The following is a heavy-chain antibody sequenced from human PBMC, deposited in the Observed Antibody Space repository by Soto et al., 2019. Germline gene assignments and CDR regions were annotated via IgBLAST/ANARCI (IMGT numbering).Heavy chain of an antibody. CDR3: VRGPIRGALVA. CDR2: ISPDGNNA. D-gene: IGHD5-18*01. CDR1: GSTFSSYD. Sequence: QVQLVESGGDVVQPGRSLRLSCAASGSTFSSYDIHWVRQAPGKGLEWVAHISPDGNNAYYADSVKGRFTISRDNARKRVYPQVNSLSRRNTGVYHGVRGPIRGALVAGGQGTLVAVS. V-gene: IGHV3-30*13. J-gene: IGHJ1*01.